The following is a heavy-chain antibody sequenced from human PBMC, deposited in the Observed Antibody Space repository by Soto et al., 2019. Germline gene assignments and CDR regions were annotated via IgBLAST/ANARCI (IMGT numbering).Heavy chain of an antibody. Sequence: PCGSLRLSCAASGFTVSSYAMSWVRQATGKGLEWVSAISGSGGSTYYADSVKGRFTISRDNSKNTLYLQMNSLRAEDTAVYYCATDRAAVAGTSHFDYWGQGTMLPISS. CDR3: ATDRAAVAGTSHFDY. CDR2: ISGSGGST. J-gene: IGHJ4*02. CDR1: GFTVSSYA. D-gene: IGHD6-19*01. V-gene: IGHV3-23*01.